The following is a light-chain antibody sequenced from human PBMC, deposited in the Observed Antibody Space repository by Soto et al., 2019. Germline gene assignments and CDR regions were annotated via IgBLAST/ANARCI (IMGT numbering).Light chain of an antibody. Sequence: QSALTQPASVSGSPGQSITISCTGTNSDVGSYNLVSWYQQHPGKAPKLMIYEGSKRPSGVSNRFSGSKSGNTASLTISGLQAEDEADYYCCSYAGSSTFFGTGTKLTVL. CDR1: NSDVGSYNL. J-gene: IGLJ1*01. V-gene: IGLV2-23*03. CDR2: EGS. CDR3: CSYAGSSTF.